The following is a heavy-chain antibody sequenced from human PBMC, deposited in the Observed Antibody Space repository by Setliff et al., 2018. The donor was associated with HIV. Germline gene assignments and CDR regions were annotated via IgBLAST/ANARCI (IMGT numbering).Heavy chain of an antibody. J-gene: IGHJ4*02. CDR1: GFTFSDYY. CDR2: ISSSGSTI. Sequence: PGGSLRLSCVASGFTFSDYYMIWIRQAPGKGLEWVSYISSSGSTIYYADSVKGRFTISRDNAKNSLYLQMNSLRAEDTAMYYCARDKGPPPVVHLDYWGQGTLVTVSS. V-gene: IGHV3-11*01. D-gene: IGHD3-10*02. CDR3: ARDKGPPPVVHLDY.